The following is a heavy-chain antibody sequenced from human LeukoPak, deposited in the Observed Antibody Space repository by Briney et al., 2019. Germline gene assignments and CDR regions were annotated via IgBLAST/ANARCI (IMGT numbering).Heavy chain of an antibody. J-gene: IGHJ4*02. V-gene: IGHV3-23*01. CDR3: VTESTGTLDY. D-gene: IGHD3-9*01. Sequence: GGSLRLSCAASGFTFSSYAMHWVRQAPGMGLEWVSVITSSGGSTAYADSVRGRFTISRDNSKNTLYMQMNSLRAEDTAVYYCVTESTGTLDYWGQGILVTVSS. CDR2: ITSSGGST. CDR1: GFTFSSYA.